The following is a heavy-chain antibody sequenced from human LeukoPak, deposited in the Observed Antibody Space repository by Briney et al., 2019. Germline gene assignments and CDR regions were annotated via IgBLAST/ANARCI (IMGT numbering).Heavy chain of an antibody. CDR1: GFTFSSYE. D-gene: IGHD2-2*03. J-gene: IGHJ4*02. V-gene: IGHV3-23*01. CDR3: ARSGAPASLDMYFDY. CDR2: IHYSGDNT. Sequence: PGGSLRLYCAASGFTFSSYEMNWVRQAPGKGLEWVSGIHYSGDNTYYADSVRGRFTVSRDISGNTLFLQMSSLRAEDTAVYYCARSGAPASLDMYFDYWGQGALVTVSS.